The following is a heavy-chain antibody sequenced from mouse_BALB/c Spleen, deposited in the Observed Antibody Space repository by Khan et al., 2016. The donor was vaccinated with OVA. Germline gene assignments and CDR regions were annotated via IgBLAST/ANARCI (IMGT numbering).Heavy chain of an antibody. V-gene: IGHV2-9*02. CDR3: ARNYEHYVEYFDF. D-gene: IGHD1-1*01. CDR1: GFSLTNYG. Sequence: QVQLKQSGPGLVAPSQSLSITCTVSGFSLTNYGVHWVRQPPGKGLEWLGIIWAGGSTNYNSALMSRLTISKDNSKSQVFLKMDSLQTDDTAMYYCARNYEHYVEYFDFWGAGTTVTVSS. CDR2: IWAGGST. J-gene: IGHJ1*01.